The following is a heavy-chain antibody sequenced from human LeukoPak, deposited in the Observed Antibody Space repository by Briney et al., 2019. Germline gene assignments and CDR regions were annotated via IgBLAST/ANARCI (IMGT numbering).Heavy chain of an antibody. Sequence: WGSLTLSCAASGFTFSRYGMHWVRQAPGKGLDWVACIVYEGSNKYYRDFVKGLYTISRDDSKNTLYLQMNSLGAEETADYYCARGSRYESFYYNGLDVWGQGTTIIVSS. CDR3: ARGSRYESFYYNGLDV. CDR2: IVYEGSNK. CDR1: GFTFSRYG. V-gene: IGHV3-30*02. D-gene: IGHD1-1*01. J-gene: IGHJ6*02.